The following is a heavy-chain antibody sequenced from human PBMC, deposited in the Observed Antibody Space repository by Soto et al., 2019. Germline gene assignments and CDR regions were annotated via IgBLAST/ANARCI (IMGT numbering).Heavy chain of an antibody. CDR2: IYYSGST. CDR1: GGSISSGGYY. Sequence: SETLSLTCTVSGGSISSGGYYWSWIRQHPGKGLEWIGYIYYSGSTYYNPSLKSRVTISVDTSKNQFSLKLSSVTAADTAVYYCARVVEYQLQRIDYWGQGTLVTVSS. D-gene: IGHD2-2*01. J-gene: IGHJ4*02. V-gene: IGHV4-31*03. CDR3: ARVVEYQLQRIDY.